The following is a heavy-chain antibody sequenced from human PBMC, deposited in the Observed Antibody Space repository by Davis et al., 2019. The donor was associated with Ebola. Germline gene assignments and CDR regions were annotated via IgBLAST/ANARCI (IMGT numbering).Heavy chain of an antibody. D-gene: IGHD3-10*01. Sequence: GGSLRLSCAASGFTFSNSAMNWVRQAPGKGLEWVSSISSSSSYIYYADSVKGRFTISRDNAKNTLYLQMNSLRAEDTAVYYCATRQIPVIRLYGMDVWGQGTTVTVSS. J-gene: IGHJ6*02. V-gene: IGHV3-21*01. CDR2: ISSSSSYI. CDR1: GFTFSNSA. CDR3: ATRQIPVIRLYGMDV.